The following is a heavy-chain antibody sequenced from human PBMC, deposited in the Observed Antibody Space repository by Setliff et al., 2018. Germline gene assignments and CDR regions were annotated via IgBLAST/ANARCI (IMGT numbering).Heavy chain of an antibody. CDR1: GGSISSYY. D-gene: IGHD6-19*01. V-gene: IGHV4-4*07. CDR3: AREQWLDPPGYYYMDV. CDR2: IYIGGSA. J-gene: IGHJ6*03. Sequence: SETLSLTCTVSGGSISSYYWSWIRQPAGKGLEWIGHIYIGGSANYNPCLKSRVPMSIDTSKNQFSLKLNSVTAADMAVYYCAREQWLDPPGYYYMDVWAKGTTVTVPS.